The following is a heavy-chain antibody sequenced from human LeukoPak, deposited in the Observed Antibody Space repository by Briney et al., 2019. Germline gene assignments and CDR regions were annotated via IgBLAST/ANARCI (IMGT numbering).Heavy chain of an antibody. CDR2: IYYSGST. Sequence: SETLSLTCTVSGGSISSSSYYWGWIRQPPGKGLEWIGSIYYSGSTYYNPSLKSRVTISVDTSKNQFSLKLSSVTAADTAVYYCARRSATYCSSTSCLPNWGQGTLVTVSS. D-gene: IGHD2-2*01. J-gene: IGHJ4*02. V-gene: IGHV4-39*01. CDR1: GGSISSSSYY. CDR3: ARRSATYCSSTSCLPN.